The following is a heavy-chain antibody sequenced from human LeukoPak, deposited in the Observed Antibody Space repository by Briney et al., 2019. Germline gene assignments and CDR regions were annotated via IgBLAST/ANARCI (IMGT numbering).Heavy chain of an antibody. CDR2: IIPIFGTA. Sequence: ASVKVSCKASGGTFSSYATSWVRQAPGQGLEWMGGIIPIFGTANYAQKFQGRVTITTDESTSTAYMELSSLRSEDTAVYYCARDGGDGYKYFDYWGQGTLVTVSS. CDR1: GGTFSSYA. J-gene: IGHJ4*02. D-gene: IGHD5-24*01. V-gene: IGHV1-69*05. CDR3: ARDGGDGYKYFDY.